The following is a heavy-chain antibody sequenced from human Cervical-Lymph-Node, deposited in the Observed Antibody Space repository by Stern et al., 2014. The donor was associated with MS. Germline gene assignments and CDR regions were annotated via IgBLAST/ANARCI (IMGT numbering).Heavy chain of an antibody. CDR3: ALSSETSDRWYSLGYDL. V-gene: IGHV1-69*01. D-gene: IGHD6-13*01. CDR2: IFPVFGSP. Sequence: QVQLVQSRAEVSKPGSSGKVSCKASGGTFSKFPSSWVRQAPGQGLEWMGGIFPVFGSPTYAQEFRGRVTITADVSTSTVYMELSSLRSDDTAVYYCALSSETSDRWYSLGYDLWGQGTLVTVSS. J-gene: IGHJ5*02. CDR1: GGTFSKFP.